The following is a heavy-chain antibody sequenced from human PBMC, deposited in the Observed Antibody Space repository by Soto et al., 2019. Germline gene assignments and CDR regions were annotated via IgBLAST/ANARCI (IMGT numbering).Heavy chain of an antibody. CDR3: AVEHVDTAMAHYYYGMDV. CDR2: INPNSGGT. V-gene: IGHV1-2*02. CDR1: GYTFTGYY. Sequence: QVQLVQSGAEVKKPGASVKVSCKASGYTFTGYYMHWVRQAPGQGLEWMGWINPNSGGTNYAQKFQGRVTMTRDTAISTAYMELSRLRSDDTAVYYCAVEHVDTAMAHYYYGMDVWGQGTTVTVSS. J-gene: IGHJ6*02. D-gene: IGHD5-18*01.